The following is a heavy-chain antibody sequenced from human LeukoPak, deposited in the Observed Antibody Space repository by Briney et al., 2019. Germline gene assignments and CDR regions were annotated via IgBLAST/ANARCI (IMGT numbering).Heavy chain of an antibody. CDR1: GFTFSSYA. D-gene: IGHD3-22*01. V-gene: IGHV3-23*01. CDR3: ANLDSSGYYSAPDAFDI. J-gene: IGHJ3*02. Sequence: GGSLRLSCAASGFTFSSYAMSWVRQAPGKGLEWVSAISGSGGSTYYADSVKGRFTISRDNSKNTLYLQMNSLRAEDTAVYYCANLDSSGYYSAPDAFDIWGQGTMVTVSS. CDR2: ISGSGGST.